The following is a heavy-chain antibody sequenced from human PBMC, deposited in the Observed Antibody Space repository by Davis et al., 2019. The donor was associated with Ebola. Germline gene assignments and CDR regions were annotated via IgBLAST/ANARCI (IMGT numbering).Heavy chain of an antibody. CDR2: MNPHSGRT. D-gene: IGHD2-21*02. V-gene: IGHV1-8*02. J-gene: IGHJ4*02. Sequence: AASVKVSCKASGGTFSSYGINWVRQARGQGLEWMGWMNPHSGRTGYVEKFNGRVSMTRDRSINTAYMELFRLTIDDTAVYYCSRGYSPKCRTGDCVNDFWGQGTLVTVSS. CDR1: GGTFSSYG. CDR3: SRGYSPKCRTGDCVNDF.